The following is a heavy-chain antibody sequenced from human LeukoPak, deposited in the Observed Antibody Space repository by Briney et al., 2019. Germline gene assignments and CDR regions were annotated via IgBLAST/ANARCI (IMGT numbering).Heavy chain of an antibody. CDR2: INHSGST. Sequence: SETLSLTCAVYGGSFSGYYWSWIRQPPGKGLEWIGEINHSGSTNYNPSLKSRVTISVDTSKNQFSLKLSSVTAADTAVYYCARRYYYDSSGYYDYWGPGSLVTVSS. CDR3: ARRYYYDSSGYYDY. J-gene: IGHJ4*02. V-gene: IGHV4-34*01. CDR1: GGSFSGYY. D-gene: IGHD3-22*01.